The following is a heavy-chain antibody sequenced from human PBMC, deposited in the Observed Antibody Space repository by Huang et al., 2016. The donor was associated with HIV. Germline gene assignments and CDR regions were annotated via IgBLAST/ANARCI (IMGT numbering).Heavy chain of an antibody. J-gene: IGHJ3*01. CDR1: GYIFTTYS. CDR2: INPGNVRI. CDR3: ARAARGDGYHGAFDV. V-gene: IGHV1-3*01. Sequence: QVQLVQSGAEFKKPGASLKLSCAASGYIFTTYSIHWFRRVPGQSLQWLGWINPGNVRIPFVQSFNGRVILSRDLSAATVYMQLSGLTADDTATYFCARAARGDGYHGAFDVWGQGTMVTV. D-gene: IGHD2-2*03.